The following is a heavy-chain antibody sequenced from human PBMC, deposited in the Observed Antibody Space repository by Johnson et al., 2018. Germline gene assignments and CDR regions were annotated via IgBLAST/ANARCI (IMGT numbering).Heavy chain of an antibody. CDR2: IWYDGTNE. CDR3: ARDPRATVVYYVMDV. D-gene: IGHD1-26*01. CDR1: GFNSSNYG. V-gene: IGHV3-33*01. Sequence: QVQLVQSGGGVVQPGKSLRLSCAASGFNSSNYGLHWVRQAPGKGLEWVAVIWYDGTNEYYEGSVKGRFTISRDNSKNTLYLQMHSLRAEDTAVYYFARDPRATVVYYVMDVWGQGTTVTVSS. J-gene: IGHJ6*02.